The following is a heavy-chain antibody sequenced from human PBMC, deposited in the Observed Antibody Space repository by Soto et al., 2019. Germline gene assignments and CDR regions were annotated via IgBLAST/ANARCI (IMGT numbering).Heavy chain of an antibody. V-gene: IGHV1-2*02. Sequence: ASVKVSCKTSGYTFTNYYIHWVRQAPGQGPEWMGWITPKSGATNSAQKFQGRVTMTRDTSISTAYMDLSRLTSDDTAVYYCARDRYYDSSGGPLDIWGQGTMVTVSS. CDR1: GYTFTNYY. CDR3: ARDRYYDSSGGPLDI. CDR2: ITPKSGAT. J-gene: IGHJ3*02. D-gene: IGHD3-22*01.